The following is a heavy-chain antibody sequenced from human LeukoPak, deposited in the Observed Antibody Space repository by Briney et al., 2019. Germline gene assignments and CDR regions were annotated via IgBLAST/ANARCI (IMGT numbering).Heavy chain of an antibody. CDR2: ITSSGNYI. CDR3: ARDRPTLTGYYPFDY. V-gene: IGHV3-21*01. J-gene: IGHJ4*02. D-gene: IGHD3-9*01. Sequence: PGGSLRLSCAASGFTFSGYSMNWVRQAPGKGLEWVSSITSSGNYIYYADSMKGRFTISRDNAKNSLYLQMNSLRAEDTAVYYCARDRPTLTGYYPFDYWGQGTLVTVSS. CDR1: GFTFSGYS.